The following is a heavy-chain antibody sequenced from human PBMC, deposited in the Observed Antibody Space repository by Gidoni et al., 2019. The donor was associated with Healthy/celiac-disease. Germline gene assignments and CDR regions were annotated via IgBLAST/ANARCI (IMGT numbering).Heavy chain of an antibody. CDR2: ISGSGGST. Sequence: EVQLLESGGGLVQPGGSLRLSCAASGFTFSSYAMSWVRQAPGKGREGVSAISGSGGSTYYADSVKGRFTISRDNSKNTLYLQMNSLRAEDTAVYYCAKETTMGDAFDIWGQGTMVTVSS. V-gene: IGHV3-23*01. D-gene: IGHD1-26*01. CDR1: GFTFSSYA. J-gene: IGHJ3*02. CDR3: AKETTMGDAFDI.